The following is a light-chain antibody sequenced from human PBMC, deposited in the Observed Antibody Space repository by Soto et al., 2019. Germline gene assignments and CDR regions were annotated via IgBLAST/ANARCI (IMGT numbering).Light chain of an antibody. J-gene: IGLJ2*01. CDR1: SSNIGSNF. Sequence: QSVLTQPPSASGTPGQRVTISCSGSSSNIGSNFVYWYQQVPGIAPRLLIQHNFNRPSGVPDRFSGSKSGTSASLTITGLQAGDEAYYYCQSYDTFLSAVVFGGGTKVTVL. CDR2: HNF. CDR3: QSYDTFLSAVV. V-gene: IGLV1-40*01.